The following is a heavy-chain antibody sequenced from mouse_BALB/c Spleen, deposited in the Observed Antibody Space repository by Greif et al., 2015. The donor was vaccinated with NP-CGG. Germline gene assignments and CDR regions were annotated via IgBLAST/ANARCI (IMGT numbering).Heavy chain of an antibody. V-gene: IGHV1S22*01. CDR3: TREGDSWCIDV. Sequence: LQQPGSELVRPGASVKLSCKASGYTFTSYWMHWVKQRHGQGLEWIGNIYPGSGSTNYDEKFKSKGTLTVDTSSSTAYMHLSSLTSEDSAVYYCTREGDSWCIDVWGAGTTVTVSS. J-gene: IGHJ1*01. CDR2: IYPGSGST. CDR1: GYTFTSYW.